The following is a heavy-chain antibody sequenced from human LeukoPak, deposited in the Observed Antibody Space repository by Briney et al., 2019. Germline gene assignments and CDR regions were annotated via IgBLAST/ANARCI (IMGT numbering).Heavy chain of an antibody. J-gene: IGHJ4*02. D-gene: IGHD1-1*01. V-gene: IGHV3-23*01. CDR2: ISGSGDNT. CDR1: GFSFSSYA. CDR3: AKRSGYTTGWFFDF. Sequence: PGGSLRLSCAASGFSFSSYAMGWVRQAPGKGLEWVSSISGSGDNTYYAESVKGRFTISRDNSKGTLFLQMNSLRAEDSAVFYCAKRSGYTTGWFFDFWGQGTLVTVSS.